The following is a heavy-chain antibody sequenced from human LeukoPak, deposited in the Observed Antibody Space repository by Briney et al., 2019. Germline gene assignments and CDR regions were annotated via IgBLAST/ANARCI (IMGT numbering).Heavy chain of an antibody. Sequence: SQTLSLTCTVSGGSISSGDYYWSWIRQPPGKGLEWIAYMYYSGSTYYNPSLKSRVTMSADTSKNQLSLKLSSVTAADTALYYCARPYYYDSRIDPWGQGILVTVSS. CDR3: ARPYYYDSRIDP. V-gene: IGHV4-30-4*01. D-gene: IGHD3-22*01. J-gene: IGHJ5*02. CDR1: GGSISSGDYY. CDR2: MYYSGST.